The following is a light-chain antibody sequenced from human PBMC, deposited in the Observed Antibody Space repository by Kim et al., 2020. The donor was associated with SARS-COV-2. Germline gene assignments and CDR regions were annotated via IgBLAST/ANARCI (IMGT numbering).Light chain of an antibody. V-gene: IGLV3-1*01. CDR3: QAWDGNTAV. CDR2: QDN. CDR1: ELGDKY. J-gene: IGLJ3*02. Sequence: VSPGQTASITCSGDELGDKYACWYQQKPGQSPVLVIYQDNKRPSEIPGRFSGSNSGNTATLTISGTQAMDEADYYCQAWDGNTAVFGGGTQLTVL.